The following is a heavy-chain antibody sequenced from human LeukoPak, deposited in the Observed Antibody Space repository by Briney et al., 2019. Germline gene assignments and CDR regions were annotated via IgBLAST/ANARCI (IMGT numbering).Heavy chain of an antibody. D-gene: IGHD6-19*01. CDR3: ARDSGIAVAGVDY. V-gene: IGHV4-28*03. Sequence: KPSDTLSLTCAVSGYSISNSNWWGWIRQPPGKGLEWIGRIYTSGSTNYNPSLKSRVTMSVDTSKNQFSLKLSSVTAADTAVYYCARDSGIAVAGVDYWGQGTLVTVSS. CDR2: IYTSGST. J-gene: IGHJ4*02. CDR1: GYSISNSNW.